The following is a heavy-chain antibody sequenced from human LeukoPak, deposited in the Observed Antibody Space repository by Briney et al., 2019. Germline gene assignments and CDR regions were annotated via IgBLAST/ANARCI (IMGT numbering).Heavy chain of an antibody. Sequence: ASVKVSCKASGYTFSSYDITWVRQAPGQGLEWMGWMNPNSGNAGYAQKFRGRVTITSDSSISSAYLELTGLRSEDTAVYYCARGVRNQLLSEYWGQGTLITVSS. J-gene: IGHJ1*01. CDR3: ARGVRNQLLSEY. V-gene: IGHV1-8*01. CDR2: MNPNSGNA. CDR1: GYTFSSYD. D-gene: IGHD2-2*01.